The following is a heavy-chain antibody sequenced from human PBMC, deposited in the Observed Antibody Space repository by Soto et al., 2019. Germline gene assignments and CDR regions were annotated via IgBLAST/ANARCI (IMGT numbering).Heavy chain of an antibody. D-gene: IGHD1-7*01. Sequence: LSLTCAVSGGSISSSNWWSWVRQPPGKGLEWIGEIYHSGSTNYNPSLKSRVTISVDKSKNQFSLKLSSVTAADTAVYYCVSTGTTSVVFDYWGQGTLVTVSS. CDR3: VSTGTTSVVFDY. CDR1: GGSISSSNW. J-gene: IGHJ4*02. CDR2: IYHSGST. V-gene: IGHV4-4*02.